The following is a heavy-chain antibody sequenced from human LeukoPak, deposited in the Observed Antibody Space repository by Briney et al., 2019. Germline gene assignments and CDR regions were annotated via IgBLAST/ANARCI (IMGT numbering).Heavy chain of an antibody. CDR1: GFTFSSYG. CDR3: ARDDILTGYIYYYGMDV. V-gene: IGHV3-30*02. Sequence: GGSLRLSCAASGFTFSSYGMYWVRQAPGKGLEWVAFIRHDGGNKYHADSVKGRFTISRDNSKNTLYLQMNSLKTEDTAVYYCARDDILTGYIYYYGMDVWGSGTTVTVSS. CDR2: IRHDGGNK. J-gene: IGHJ6*04. D-gene: IGHD3-9*01.